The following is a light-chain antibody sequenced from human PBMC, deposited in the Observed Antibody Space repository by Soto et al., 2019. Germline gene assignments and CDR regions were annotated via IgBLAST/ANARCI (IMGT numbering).Light chain of an antibody. CDR3: SSYTSSSTYV. CDR1: SSDVGGYNY. CDR2: EVS. Sequence: QSALTQPAYVSGSPGQSITISCTGTSSDVGGYNYVSWYQQHPGKAPKLMIYEVSNRPSGVSNRFSGSKSGNTASLTISGLQADDEADYYCSSYTSSSTYVFGTGTKGTVL. J-gene: IGLJ1*01. V-gene: IGLV2-14*01.